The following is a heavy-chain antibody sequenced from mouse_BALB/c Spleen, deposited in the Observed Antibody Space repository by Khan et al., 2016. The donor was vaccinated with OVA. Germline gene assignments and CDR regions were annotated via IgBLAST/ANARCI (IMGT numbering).Heavy chain of an antibody. J-gene: IGHJ4*01. Sequence: QVQLKQSGPGLVAPSQSLSITCTVSGFSLTGYGVNWVRQPPGKGLAWLGMIWGDGSTDYNSALKSRLILSKDNSKSQVFLKMNSLQTDDTARYYCARAYYGNYREAMDYWGQGTSVTVSS. CDR3: ARAYYGNYREAMDY. CDR2: IWGDGST. D-gene: IGHD2-10*01. CDR1: GFSLTGYG. V-gene: IGHV2-6-7*01.